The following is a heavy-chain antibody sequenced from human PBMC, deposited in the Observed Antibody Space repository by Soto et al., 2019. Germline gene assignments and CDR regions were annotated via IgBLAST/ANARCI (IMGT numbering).Heavy chain of an antibody. V-gene: IGHV1-18*01. CDR2: ISAYNDNT. Sequence: ASVKVSCKASGYTFTSYGISWVRQAPGQGLEWMGWISAYNDNTNYAQKLQGRVTMTTDTSTSTAYMELRSLRSDDTAVYYCARYCSGGSCLQFDYWGQGTLVTVSS. CDR1: GYTFTSYG. CDR3: ARYCSGGSCLQFDY. J-gene: IGHJ4*02. D-gene: IGHD2-15*01.